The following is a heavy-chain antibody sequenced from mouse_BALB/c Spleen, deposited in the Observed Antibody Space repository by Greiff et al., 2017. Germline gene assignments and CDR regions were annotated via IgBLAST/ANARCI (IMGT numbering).Heavy chain of an antibody. CDR2: IYPGNSDT. Sequence: EVQLQQSGTVLARPGASVKMSCKASGYTFTSYWMHWVNQRPGQGLEWIGAIYPGNSDTSYNQKFKGKAKLTAVTSTSTAYMELSSLTNEDSAVYYGTSRGNGNYVAMDYWGQGTSVTVSS. J-gene: IGHJ4*01. D-gene: IGHD2-1*01. V-gene: IGHV1-5*01. CDR3: TSRGNGNYVAMDY. CDR1: GYTFTSYW.